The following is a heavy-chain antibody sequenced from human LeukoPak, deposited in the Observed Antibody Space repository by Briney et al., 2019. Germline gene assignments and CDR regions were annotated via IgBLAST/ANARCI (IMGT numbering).Heavy chain of an antibody. CDR1: GGSISNYY. D-gene: IGHD3-3*01. CDR3: ARLREIPVFGVVTKSTSYFDY. V-gene: IGHV4-4*07. J-gene: IGHJ4*02. Sequence: PSETLSLTCSVSGGSISNYYWSWIRRPAGKGLEWIGRIYASGITDYKPSLKSRVTMSLDTSKNQFSLKLTSVTAADTAVYYCARLREIPVFGVVTKSTSYFDYWGQGTLVTVSS. CDR2: IYASGIT.